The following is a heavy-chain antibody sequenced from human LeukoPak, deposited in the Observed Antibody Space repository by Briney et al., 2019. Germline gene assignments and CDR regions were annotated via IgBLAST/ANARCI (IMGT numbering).Heavy chain of an antibody. Sequence: ASVNVSFKASGYTFTGYYMHWVRQAPGQGLEWMGRINPNSGGTNYAQKFQGRVTMTRDTSTSTVYMELSSLRSEDTAVYYCARGDYYDSSGYYYRADFDYWGQGTLVTVSS. J-gene: IGHJ4*02. CDR3: ARGDYYDSSGYYYRADFDY. CDR1: GYTFTGYY. CDR2: INPNSGGT. V-gene: IGHV1-2*06. D-gene: IGHD3-22*01.